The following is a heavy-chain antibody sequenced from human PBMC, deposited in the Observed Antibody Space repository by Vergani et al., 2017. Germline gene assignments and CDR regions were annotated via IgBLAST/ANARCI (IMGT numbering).Heavy chain of an antibody. CDR1: GFTFSSYA. J-gene: IGHJ4*02. D-gene: IGHD5-12*01. V-gene: IGHV3-23*01. CDR3: AKEAAHSGYDSWYFDY. Sequence: EVQLLESGGGLVQPGGSLRLSCAASGFTFSSYAMSWVRQAPGKGLEWVSAISGSGGSTYYADSVKGRFTISRDNSKNTLYLQMNSLRAEDTAVYYWAKEAAHSGYDSWYFDYWGQGTLVTVSS. CDR2: ISGSGGST.